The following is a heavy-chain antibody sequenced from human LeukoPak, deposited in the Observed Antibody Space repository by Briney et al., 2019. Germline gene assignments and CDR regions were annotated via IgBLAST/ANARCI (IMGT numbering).Heavy chain of an antibody. Sequence: PGGSLRLSCAASGFTFINYAMSWVRQAPGKGLEWVSAIGGSGGSTYYADSVKGRFTISRDNSKNTLYLQMNSLRAEDTAVYYCAKDTTYYDFWSGYALRDYYYGMDVWGQGTTVTVSS. CDR3: AKDTTYYDFWSGYALRDYYYGMDV. J-gene: IGHJ6*02. V-gene: IGHV3-23*01. CDR1: GFTFINYA. D-gene: IGHD3-3*01. CDR2: IGGSGGST.